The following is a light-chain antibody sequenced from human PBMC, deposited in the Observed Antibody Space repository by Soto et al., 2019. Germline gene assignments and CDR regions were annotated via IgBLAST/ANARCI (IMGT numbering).Light chain of an antibody. Sequence: QSVLTQPPSVSGAPGQRVTISCTGSSSNIGAGYDVHWYQQLPGTAPKLLIFDTTNRPSGVSNRFSGSKSDNAASLTISGLQADDEAEYFCFSFTTSWTHVFGTGTKLTVL. V-gene: IGLV1-40*01. CDR2: DTT. CDR3: FSFTTSWTHV. CDR1: SSNIGAGYD. J-gene: IGLJ1*01.